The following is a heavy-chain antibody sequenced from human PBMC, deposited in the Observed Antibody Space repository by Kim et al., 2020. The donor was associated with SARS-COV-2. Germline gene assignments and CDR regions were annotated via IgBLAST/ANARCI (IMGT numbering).Heavy chain of an antibody. CDR1: GFTFDDYA. CDR3: AKSKITMFQGVLYGIDV. V-gene: IGHV3-9*01. Sequence: GGSLRLSCAASGFTFDDYAMHWVRQAPGKGLEWVSGISWNSGTIGYADSVKGRFTISRDNAKNYLYLQMNSLRTEDTALYYCAKSKITMFQGVLYGIDV. CDR2: ISWNSGTI. D-gene: IGHD3-10*01. J-gene: IGHJ6*01.